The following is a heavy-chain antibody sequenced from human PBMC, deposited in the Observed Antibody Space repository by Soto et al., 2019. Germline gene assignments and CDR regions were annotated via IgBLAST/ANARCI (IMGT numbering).Heavy chain of an antibody. J-gene: IGHJ4*02. CDR2: IYSGSGT. Sequence: EVQLVESGGGLIQPGGSLRLSCAASGFIVSSTYMSWVRQAPGKGMEWVSVIYSGSGTYYADSVKGRFTISRDNSKNTLDLQMNNLRAEDAAMYYCARVRRGRVQYYFAYWGQGTRVTVSS. D-gene: IGHD1-26*01. CDR3: ARVRRGRVQYYFAY. CDR1: GFIVSSTY. V-gene: IGHV3-53*01.